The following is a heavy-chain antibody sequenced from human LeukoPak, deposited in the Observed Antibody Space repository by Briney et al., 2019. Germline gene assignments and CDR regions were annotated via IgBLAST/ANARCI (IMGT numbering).Heavy chain of an antibody. V-gene: IGHV1-8*01. CDR1: GYTFTSYD. CDR2: MNPNSGNT. CDR3: ARSSVGARRRIDY. Sequence: ASVKVSCKASGYTFTSYDINWVRQATRQGLEWMGWMNPNSGNTGYAQKFQGRVTMTRSTSINTAYMELNSLTSEDTAVYYCARSSVGARRRIDYWGQGSLVTVSS. J-gene: IGHJ4*02. D-gene: IGHD1-26*01.